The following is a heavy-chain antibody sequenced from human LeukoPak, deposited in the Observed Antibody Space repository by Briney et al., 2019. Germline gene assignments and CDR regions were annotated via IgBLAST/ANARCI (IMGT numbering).Heavy chain of an antibody. J-gene: IGHJ4*02. D-gene: IGHD2-15*01. Sequence: PSETLSLTCAVCGGSFSEYYWKWLRQPPGKGLEGIGEINDSGSTNYNPSLTSRATILVDTSKNKFSLKLSSVTAADTAVYYCARGLLDCSGGSCYWSPPIDYWGQGTLVTVSS. CDR3: ARGLLDCSGGSCYWSPPIDY. V-gene: IGHV4-34*01. CDR1: GGSFSEYY. CDR2: INDSGST.